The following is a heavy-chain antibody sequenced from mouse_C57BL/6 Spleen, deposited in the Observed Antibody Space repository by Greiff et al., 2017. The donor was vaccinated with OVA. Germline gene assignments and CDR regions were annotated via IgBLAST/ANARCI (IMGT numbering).Heavy chain of an antibody. CDR2: IYPGDGDT. D-gene: IGHD2-3*01. V-gene: IGHV1-82*01. J-gene: IGHJ3*01. CDR3: ASYDGQLRGFAY. CDR1: GYAFSSSW. Sequence: VQLQQSGPELVKPGASVKISCKASGYAFSSSWMNWVKQRPGKGLEWIGRIYPGDGDTNYNGKFKGKATLTADKSSSTAYMQLSSLTSEDSAVYFCASYDGQLRGFAYWGQGTLVTVSA.